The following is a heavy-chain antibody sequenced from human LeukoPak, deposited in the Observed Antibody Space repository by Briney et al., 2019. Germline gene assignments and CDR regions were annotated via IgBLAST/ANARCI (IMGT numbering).Heavy chain of an antibody. Sequence: SEPLSLMCTVSGGSISSRSYYWRWIRKPPGKGLVWLGSYYYSGSTYYNPSLKSRVTISVDTSKNQFSLKLSSVTAADTAVYYCARHGTDWYIHDTRFDYWGQGTLVTVSS. J-gene: IGHJ4*02. D-gene: IGHD3/OR15-3a*01. CDR3: ARHGTDWYIHDTRFDY. V-gene: IGHV4-39*01. CDR2: YYYSGST. CDR1: GGSISSRSYY.